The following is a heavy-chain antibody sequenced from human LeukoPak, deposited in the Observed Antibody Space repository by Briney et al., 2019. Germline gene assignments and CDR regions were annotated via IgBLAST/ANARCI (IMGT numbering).Heavy chain of an antibody. V-gene: IGHV1-69*05. CDR1: GGTFSSYA. D-gene: IGHD2-15*01. J-gene: IGHJ4*02. CDR2: IIPIFGTA. Sequence: SVKVSCXASGGTFSSYAISWVRQAPGQGLEWMRGIIPIFGTANYAQKFQGRVTITTDESTSTAYMELSSLRSEDTAVYYCARDSAWDCSGGSCYSGLDYWGQGTLVTVSS. CDR3: ARDSAWDCSGGSCYSGLDY.